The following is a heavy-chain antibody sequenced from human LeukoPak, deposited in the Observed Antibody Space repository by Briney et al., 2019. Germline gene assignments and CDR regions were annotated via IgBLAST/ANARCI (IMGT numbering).Heavy chain of an antibody. CDR3: ARAPLGFCSGGTCKRYFDY. CDR1: GGSISSSTYY. V-gene: IGHV4-30-4*08. J-gene: IGHJ4*02. D-gene: IGHD2-15*01. CDR2: INYSGST. Sequence: PSETLSLTCTVSGGSISSSTYYWGWIRQPPGKGLEWIGYINYSGSTSYNPSFKSRATISVDTAKSQFSLKLSSVSAADTAVYYCARAPLGFCSGGTCKRYFDYWGQGTLVTVSS.